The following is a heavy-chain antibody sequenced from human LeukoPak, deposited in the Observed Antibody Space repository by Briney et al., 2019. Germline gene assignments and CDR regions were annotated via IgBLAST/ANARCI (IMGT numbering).Heavy chain of an antibody. V-gene: IGHV3-21*01. D-gene: IGHD3-10*01. Sequence: GGSLRLSCAASGFTFSSYSMNWVRQAPGKGLEWVSFIDTSAAYIYYGDSMRGRFTISRDNAKNSLYLQMNGLRAEDTAVYYCARGRSITLLRGVAMSDGFDIWGQGTMVTVST. J-gene: IGHJ3*02. CDR3: ARGRSITLLRGVAMSDGFDI. CDR2: IDTSAAYI. CDR1: GFTFSSYS.